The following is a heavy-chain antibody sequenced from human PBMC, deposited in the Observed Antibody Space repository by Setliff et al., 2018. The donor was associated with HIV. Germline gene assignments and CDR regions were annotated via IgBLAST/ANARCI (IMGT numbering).Heavy chain of an antibody. Sequence: GGSLRLSCAASGFTFSDYYMGWIRQAPGKGLAWVSYISGRGEYTIYTDSVKGRFTISRDNAKKLLYLQMNNLRAEDTAVYYCARERSVGELSLALDWWGQGALVTVSS. J-gene: IGHJ4*02. V-gene: IGHV3-11*05. CDR1: GFTFSDYY. D-gene: IGHD3-16*02. CDR2: ISGRGEYT. CDR3: ARERSVGELSLALDW.